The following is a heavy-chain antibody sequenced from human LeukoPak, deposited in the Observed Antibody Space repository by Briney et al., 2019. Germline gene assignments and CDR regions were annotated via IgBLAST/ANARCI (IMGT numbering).Heavy chain of an antibody. V-gene: IGHV3-30-3*01. CDR2: VSSDGTNK. J-gene: IGHJ4*02. D-gene: IGHD7-27*01. CDR1: GFTFSRHV. Sequence: GSLRLSCAVSGFTFSRHVVHWVRQAPGKGLEWVAVVSSDGTNKYYADSVKGRFTISKDNSKNTLYLQMNSLRTEDTAIYYRARELTGESLDYWGQGTPVTVSS. CDR3: ARELTGESLDY.